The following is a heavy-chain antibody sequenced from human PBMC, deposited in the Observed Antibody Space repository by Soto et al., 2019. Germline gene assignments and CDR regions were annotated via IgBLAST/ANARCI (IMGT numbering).Heavy chain of an antibody. CDR2: VYYSGST. V-gene: IGHV4-31*03. J-gene: IGHJ4*02. CDR3: ARTTAVPNTLRSRYFFDY. D-gene: IGHD4-17*01. CDR1: GDSISSGGYY. Sequence: SETLSLTCTVSGDSISSGGYYWSWIRQHPGKGLEWIGYVYYSGSTDYNPSLKSRITISLDTSKNQFSLNLNSVTAGDTAVYYCARTTAVPNTLRSRYFFDYWGQGTLVTVSS.